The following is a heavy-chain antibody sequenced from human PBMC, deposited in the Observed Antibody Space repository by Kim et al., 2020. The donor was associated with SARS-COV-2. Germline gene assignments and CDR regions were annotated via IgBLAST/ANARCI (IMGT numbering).Heavy chain of an antibody. CDR1: GGTFRSYA. D-gene: IGHD3-22*01. Sequence: SVKVSCKASGGTFRSYAVSWIRQAPGQGLEWMGGIIPLSGIPSYAQKFLGRVTITADESLNTVYMEVSSLRSEDTALFYCATSLEDFYDNNESWGQGTLVTVSS. J-gene: IGHJ5*02. CDR2: IIPLSGIP. CDR3: ATSLEDFYDNNES. V-gene: IGHV1-69*13.